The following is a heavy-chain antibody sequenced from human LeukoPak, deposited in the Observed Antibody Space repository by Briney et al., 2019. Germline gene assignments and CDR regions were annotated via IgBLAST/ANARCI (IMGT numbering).Heavy chain of an antibody. V-gene: IGHV3-23*01. CDR1: GFTFSNYW. Sequence: GGSLRLSCAASGFTFSNYWMHWVRQAPGKGLEWVSGISGSGGSTNYADSVQGRFTISRDNSKHTLYLQMNSLRAEDTAVYYCAKWLYSSGWYYFDYWGQGTLVTVSS. J-gene: IGHJ4*02. D-gene: IGHD6-19*01. CDR3: AKWLYSSGWYYFDY. CDR2: ISGSGGST.